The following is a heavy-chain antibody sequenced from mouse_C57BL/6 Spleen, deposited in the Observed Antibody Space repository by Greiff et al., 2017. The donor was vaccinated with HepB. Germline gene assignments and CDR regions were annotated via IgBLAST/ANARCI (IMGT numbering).Heavy chain of an antibody. V-gene: IGHV1-64*01. CDR2: IHPNSGST. CDR1: GYTFTSYW. Sequence: QVQLKQPGAELVKPGASVKLSCKASGYTFTSYWMHWVKQRPGQGLEWIGMIHPNSGSTNYNEKFKSKATLTVDKSSSTAYMKLSSLTSEDSAVYYCARDPDYGSISPWFAYWGQGTLVTVSA. CDR3: ARDPDYGSISPWFAY. D-gene: IGHD1-1*01. J-gene: IGHJ3*01.